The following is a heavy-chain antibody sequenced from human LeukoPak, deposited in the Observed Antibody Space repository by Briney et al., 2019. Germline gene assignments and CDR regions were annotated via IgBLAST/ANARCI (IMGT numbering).Heavy chain of an antibody. Sequence: GGSLRLSCAASGFTFCSYGMHWVRQAPGKGLEWVAVIWYGGSNKYYADSVKGRFTISRDNSKNTLYLQMNSLRAEDTAVYYCAKGGPNWGDYYMDVWGKGTTVTVSS. CDR3: AKGGPNWGDYYMDV. CDR1: GFTFCSYG. V-gene: IGHV3-30*02. J-gene: IGHJ6*03. D-gene: IGHD7-27*01. CDR2: IWYGGSNK.